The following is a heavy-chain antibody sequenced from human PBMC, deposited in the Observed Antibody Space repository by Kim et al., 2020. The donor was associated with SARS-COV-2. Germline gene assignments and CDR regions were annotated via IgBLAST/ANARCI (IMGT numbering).Heavy chain of an antibody. CDR2: IYSGGST. CDR3: AREGVITFGGVIVVNGMDV. J-gene: IGHJ6*02. CDR1: GFTVSSNY. Sequence: GGSLRLSCAASGFTVSSNYMSWVRQAPGKGLEWVSVIYSGGSTYYADAVKGRFTISRDNSKNKLYLQMNSERAEDTAVYYCAREGVITFGGVIVVNGMDVWGQGTTVTVSS. D-gene: IGHD3-16*02. V-gene: IGHV3-53*01.